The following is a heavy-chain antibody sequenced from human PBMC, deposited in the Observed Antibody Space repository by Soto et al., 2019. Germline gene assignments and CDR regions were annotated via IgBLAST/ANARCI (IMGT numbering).Heavy chain of an antibody. CDR3: AKETSRFAVPPALDY. D-gene: IGHD2-2*01. Sequence: QVQLVESGGGVDQQGGSLRLSCAASGFTFSSYAMHWVRLAPGTGLEWVAGISYDGRNKFSADSVKGRFTISRDNSQNTLYLQMNSLRPEDTAVYYCAKETSRFAVPPALDYWGQGTLGTVS. CDR2: ISYDGRNK. CDR1: GFTFSSYA. J-gene: IGHJ4*02. V-gene: IGHV3-30*18.